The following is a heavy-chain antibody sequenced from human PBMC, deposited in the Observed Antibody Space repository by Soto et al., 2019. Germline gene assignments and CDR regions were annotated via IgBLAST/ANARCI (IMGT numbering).Heavy chain of an antibody. CDR3: ARLPGPLVSVLYIYPLDARESPSDVDI. Sequence: GGSLRLSSASSGFPFSHYPMRWVRQAPGKGLEWVAVISFDGSNKFYADSVKGRFTISKDNSQNTLYLQMNDLRHEDTAVYYCARLPGPLVSVLYIYPLDARESPSDVDIWGQGTTVTVSS. V-gene: IGHV3-30*04. J-gene: IGHJ6*02. CDR2: ISFDGSNK. CDR1: GFPFSHYP. D-gene: IGHD2-21*02.